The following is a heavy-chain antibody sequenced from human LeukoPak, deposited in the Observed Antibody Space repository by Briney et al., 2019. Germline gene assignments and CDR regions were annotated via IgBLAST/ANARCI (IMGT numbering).Heavy chain of an antibody. CDR1: GFTFSSYS. Sequence: GGSLRLSCAASGFTFSSYSMNWVRQALGKGLEWVSSISSSSSYIYYADSVKGRFTISRDNAKNSLDLHMTSLKTDDTAVYYCSRDGTEGDNSAFDIWGQGTMVTVSS. CDR3: SRDGTEGDNSAFDI. V-gene: IGHV3-21*04. J-gene: IGHJ3*02. D-gene: IGHD3-22*01. CDR2: ISSSSSYI.